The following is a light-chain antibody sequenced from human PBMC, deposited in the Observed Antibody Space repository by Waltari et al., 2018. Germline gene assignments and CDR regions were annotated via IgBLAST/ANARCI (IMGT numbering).Light chain of an antibody. CDR1: SSHVGGYNY. J-gene: IGLJ1*01. CDR2: DVS. V-gene: IGLV2-14*03. CDR3: SSYTSSSLYV. Sequence: QSALTQPASVSGSPGQSITISCTGTSSHVGGYNYVPWYQQHPGKAPKLMIYDVSNRPSGVSNRFSGSKSGNTASLTISGLQAEDEADYYCSSYTSSSLYVFGTGTKVTVL.